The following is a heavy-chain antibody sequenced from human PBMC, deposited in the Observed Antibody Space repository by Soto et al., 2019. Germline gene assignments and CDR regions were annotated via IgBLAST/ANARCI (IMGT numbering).Heavy chain of an antibody. J-gene: IGHJ6*02. CDR1: GFSFSVYP. Sequence: VQLVESGGGVVRPGRSLRLSCAASGFSFSVYPMNWVRQAPGKGREWVAFISFDGSKTYYSDSVKGRFTISRDNSKNTVSLQMNNLRPGDAAVYHCANLLNVAAAGTPHYYGVDVWGQGTTVTVS. CDR2: ISFDGSKT. V-gene: IGHV3-30*04. D-gene: IGHD6-13*01. CDR3: ANLLNVAAAGTPHYYGVDV.